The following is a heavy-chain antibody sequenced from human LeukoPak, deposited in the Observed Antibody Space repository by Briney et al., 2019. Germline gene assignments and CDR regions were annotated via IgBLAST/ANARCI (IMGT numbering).Heavy chain of an antibody. CDR3: TKINAYHYDSSGYYFDY. CDR2: IWYDGSNK. J-gene: IGHJ4*02. Sequence: PGGSLRLSCAASGFTFNSYGMHWVRQAPGKGLEWVAVIWYDGSNKYYADSVKGRFTISRDNSKSTLYLQMNSLRAEDTAVYYCTKINAYHYDSSGYYFDYWGQGTLVTVSS. CDR1: GFTFNSYG. D-gene: IGHD3-22*01. V-gene: IGHV3-33*06.